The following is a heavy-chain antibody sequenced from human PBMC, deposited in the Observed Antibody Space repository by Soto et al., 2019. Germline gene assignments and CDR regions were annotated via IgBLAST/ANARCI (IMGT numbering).Heavy chain of an antibody. CDR1: GGSISSIDW. Sequence: QVQVQESGPGLLKPSGTLSLTCAVSGGSISSIDWWSWVRQPPGKGLEWIGEIHQSGSTHYNPSLQSRVTISVASSKNHRSLSLTSVTAADTAVYYCVRAGGYEPKVYWGQGTQVTVSS. J-gene: IGHJ4*02. V-gene: IGHV4-4*02. CDR3: VRAGGYEPKVY. D-gene: IGHD5-12*01. CDR2: IHQSGST.